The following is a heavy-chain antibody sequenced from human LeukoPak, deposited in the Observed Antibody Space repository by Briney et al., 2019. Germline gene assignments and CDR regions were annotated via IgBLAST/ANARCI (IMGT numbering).Heavy chain of an antibody. Sequence: GGSLRLSCAASGFTFSSYEMNWVRQAPGKGLERVSYISSSGSTIYYADSVKGRFTISRDNAKNSLYLQMNSLRAEDTAVYYCAVSFWSGYYSDYWGQGTLVTVSS. V-gene: IGHV3-48*03. D-gene: IGHD3-3*01. CDR3: AVSFWSGYYSDY. CDR2: ISSSGSTI. J-gene: IGHJ4*02. CDR1: GFTFSSYE.